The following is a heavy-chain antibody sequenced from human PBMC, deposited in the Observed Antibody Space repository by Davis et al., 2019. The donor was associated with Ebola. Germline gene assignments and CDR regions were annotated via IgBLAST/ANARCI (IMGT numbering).Heavy chain of an antibody. V-gene: IGHV1-3*01. CDR1: GGTFSSYA. D-gene: IGHD6-13*01. J-gene: IGHJ5*02. CDR3: ARAAGRRWFDP. CDR2: INAGNGNT. Sequence: AAPVKVSCKASGGTFSSYAISWVRQAPGQRLEWMGWINAGNGNTKYSQKFQGRVTITRDTSASTAYMELRSLRSDDTAVYYCARAAGRRWFDPWGQGTLVTVSS.